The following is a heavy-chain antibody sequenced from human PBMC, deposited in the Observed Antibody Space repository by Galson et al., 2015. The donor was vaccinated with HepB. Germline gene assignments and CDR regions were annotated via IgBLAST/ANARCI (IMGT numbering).Heavy chain of an antibody. CDR3: ARYSSSSGRFDY. CDR1: GGSISSSSYY. V-gene: IGHV4-39*01. CDR2: IYYSGST. J-gene: IGHJ4*02. D-gene: IGHD6-6*01. Sequence: SETLSLTCTVSGGSISSSSYYWGWIRQPPGKGLEWIGSIYYSGSTYYNPSLKSRVTISVDTSKNQFSLKLSSVTAADTAVYYCARYSSSSGRFDYWGQGTLVTVSS.